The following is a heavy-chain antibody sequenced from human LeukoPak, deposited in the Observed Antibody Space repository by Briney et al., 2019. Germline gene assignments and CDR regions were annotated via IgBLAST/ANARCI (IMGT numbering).Heavy chain of an antibody. CDR1: GFTFSSYS. V-gene: IGHV3-23*01. J-gene: IGHJ4*02. CDR2: ISGSGGST. Sequence: PGGSLRLSCAASGFTFSSYSMNWVRQAPGKGLEWVSAISGSGGSTYYADSVKGRFTISRDNAKNTLYLQMNSLRAEDTAVYYCARGGGYSYGSFDYWGQGTLVTVSS. D-gene: IGHD5-18*01. CDR3: ARGGGYSYGSFDY.